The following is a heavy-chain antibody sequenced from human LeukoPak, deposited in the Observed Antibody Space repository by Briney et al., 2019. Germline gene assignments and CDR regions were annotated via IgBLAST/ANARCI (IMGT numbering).Heavy chain of an antibody. J-gene: IGHJ2*01. CDR2: IYYSGST. D-gene: IGHD3-22*01. CDR1: GGSISSSSFS. CDR3: ARKRWTRIYDSSWYFDL. Sequence: PSETLSLTCTVSGGSISSSSFSWGWIRQPPGKGLEWIGSIYYSGSTYYNPSLKSRVTISVDTSRNHFSLKLSSVTAADTAVYYCARKRWTRIYDSSWYFDLWGRGTLVTVSS. V-gene: IGHV4-39*02.